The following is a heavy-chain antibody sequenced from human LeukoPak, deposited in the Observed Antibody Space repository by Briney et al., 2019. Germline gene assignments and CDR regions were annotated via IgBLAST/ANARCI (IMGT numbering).Heavy chain of an antibody. D-gene: IGHD3-22*01. CDR1: GFTFSSYG. CDR2: ISYDGSNK. Sequence: GGSLRLSCAASGFTFSSYGMHWVRQAPGKGLEWVAVISYDGSNKYYADSVKGRFTISRDNSKNTLYLQMNSLRAEDTAVYYCAKGVRWNYYDSSGQTIGDYFDYWGQGTLVTVSS. J-gene: IGHJ4*02. CDR3: AKGVRWNYYDSSGQTIGDYFDY. V-gene: IGHV3-30*18.